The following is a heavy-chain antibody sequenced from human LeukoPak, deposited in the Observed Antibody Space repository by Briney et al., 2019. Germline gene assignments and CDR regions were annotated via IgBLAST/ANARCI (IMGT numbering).Heavy chain of an antibody. D-gene: IGHD5-12*01. CDR3: ARSYSDYDYFNNWCDP. V-gene: IGHV2-5*01. CDR2: IYWNDDK. Sequence: GSGPTQVNPTHTLTLTCTFSGFSLSTIGVGVCWIRQPPGKALEWLALIYWNDDKRYSPSLKSRLTFSKDTSKNQVVLTMTNMDPVDTATYYCARSYSDYDYFNNWCDPWGQGTLVTVSS. CDR1: GFSLSTIGVG. J-gene: IGHJ5*02.